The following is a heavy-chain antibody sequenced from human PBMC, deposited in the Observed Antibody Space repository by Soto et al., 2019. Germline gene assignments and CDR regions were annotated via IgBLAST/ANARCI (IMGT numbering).Heavy chain of an antibody. V-gene: IGHV3-66*01. CDR2: IYSGGST. CDR3: ARGGYGDYGGGMDV. Sequence: EVQLVESGGGLVQPGGSLRLSCAASGFTVSSNYMSWVRQAPGKGLEWVSVIYSGGSTYYADSVKGRFTISRDNSKNTLYLQRNSLRAEDTAVYYCARGGYGDYGGGMDVWGQGTTVTVSS. CDR1: GFTVSSNY. J-gene: IGHJ6*02. D-gene: IGHD4-17*01.